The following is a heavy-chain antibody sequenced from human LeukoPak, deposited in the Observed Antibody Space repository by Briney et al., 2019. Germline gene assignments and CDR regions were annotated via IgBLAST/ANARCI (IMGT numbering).Heavy chain of an antibody. CDR2: INWNGGST. CDR1: GFTFDDYG. V-gene: IGHV3-20*04. D-gene: IGHD4-17*01. Sequence: RSGGSLRLSCAASGFTFDDYGMSWVRQAPGKGLEWVSGINWNGGSTGYADSVKGRFTISRDNAKNSLFLEMNSLRAEDTALYYCARGLGSSGEGYAHWGQGTLVTVSS. CDR3: ARGLGSSGEGYAH. J-gene: IGHJ4*02.